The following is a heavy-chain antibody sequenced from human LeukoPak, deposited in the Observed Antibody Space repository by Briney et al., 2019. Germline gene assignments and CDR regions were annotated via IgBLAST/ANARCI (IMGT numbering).Heavy chain of an antibody. CDR1: GYTFSSYG. CDR3: AREGALHDTGDHYLSWFDP. V-gene: IGHV1-18*01. CDR2: ISAYNGKT. J-gene: IGHJ5*02. Sequence: PGASVKLSCKTSGYTFSSYGIAWVRQAPGQGLEWMGWISAYNGKTNYAQNLQGRVTMTTDTSTNTGYMELRSLRSDDTAVYYCAREGALHDTGDHYLSWFDPWGQGTLVTVSS. D-gene: IGHD2-8*02.